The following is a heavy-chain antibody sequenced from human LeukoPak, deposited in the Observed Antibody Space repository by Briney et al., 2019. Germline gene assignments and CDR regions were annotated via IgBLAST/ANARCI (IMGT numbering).Heavy chain of an antibody. D-gene: IGHD3-3*01. CDR1: GGTFSSYA. J-gene: IGHJ3*02. CDR3: ARHGGITIFGVAQTGGAFDI. V-gene: IGHV1-69*05. CDR2: ITPIFGKT. Sequence: SVKVSCKASGGTFSSYAISWVRQAPGQGLEWVGGITPIFGKTNNAQKFQGRVTITTDASTSTAYMELSSLRSEDTAVYYCARHGGITIFGVAQTGGAFDIWGQGTMVTVSS.